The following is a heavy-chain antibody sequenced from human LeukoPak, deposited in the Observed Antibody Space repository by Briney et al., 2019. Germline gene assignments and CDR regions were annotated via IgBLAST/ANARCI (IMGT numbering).Heavy chain of an antibody. Sequence: GGSLKLSCAASGFTFSGSAMHWVRQASGKGLEWVGRIRSKANSYATAYAASVKGRFTISRDDSKNTAYLQMNSLKTEDTAVYYCTRDSTAMVQSHYYYYYMDVWGKGTTVTVSS. D-gene: IGHD5-18*01. J-gene: IGHJ6*03. CDR3: TRDSTAMVQSHYYYYYMDV. CDR1: GFTFSGSA. CDR2: IRSKANSYAT. V-gene: IGHV3-73*01.